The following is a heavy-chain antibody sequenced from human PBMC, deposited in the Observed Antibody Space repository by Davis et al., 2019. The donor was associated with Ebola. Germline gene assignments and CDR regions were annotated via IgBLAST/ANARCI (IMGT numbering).Heavy chain of an antibody. CDR1: GFTFSNYW. J-gene: IGHJ4*02. V-gene: IGHV3-7*03. CDR3: VRESAAGDY. D-gene: IGHD6-13*01. CDR2: IKHDGREK. Sequence: PGGSLRLSCVVSGFTFSNYWMSWVRQAPGKGLEWVANIKHDGREKYYVDSVKGRFTISRDDAKKSLFLQMNSLRAEDTAVYYCVRESAAGDYWGQGTLVTVSS.